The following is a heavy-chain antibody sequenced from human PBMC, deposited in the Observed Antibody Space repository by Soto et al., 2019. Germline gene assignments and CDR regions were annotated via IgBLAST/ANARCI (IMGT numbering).Heavy chain of an antibody. V-gene: IGHV4-34*01. D-gene: IGHD3-22*01. CDR3: ARGQGGYFRNP. CDR2: INHSGST. CDR1: GGSFSGYY. J-gene: IGHJ5*02. Sequence: SETLSLTCAVYGGSFSGYYWSWIRQPPGKGLEWIGEINHSGSTNYNPSLKSRVTISVDTSKNQFSLKLSSVTAADTAVYYCARGQGGYFRNPWGQGTLVTVSS.